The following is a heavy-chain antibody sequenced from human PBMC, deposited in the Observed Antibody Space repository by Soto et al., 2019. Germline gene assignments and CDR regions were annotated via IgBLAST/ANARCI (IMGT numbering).Heavy chain of an antibody. CDR2: IYYSGST. D-gene: IGHD6-19*01. J-gene: IGHJ4*02. CDR1: GGSISSSSYY. CDR3: ARHRELAVAGIGPFDY. V-gene: IGHV4-39*01. Sequence: LETLSLTCTVSGGSISSSSYYWGWIRQPPGRGLEWIGSIYYSGSTYYNPSLKSRVTISVDTSKNQFSLKLSSVTAADTAVYYCARHRELAVAGIGPFDYWGQGTLVTVSS.